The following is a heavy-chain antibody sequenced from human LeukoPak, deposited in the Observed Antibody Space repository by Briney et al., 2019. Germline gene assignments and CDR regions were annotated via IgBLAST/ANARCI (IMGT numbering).Heavy chain of an antibody. CDR3: ARPYYYYMDV. CDR1: GGSFSGYY. CDR2: INHSGST. V-gene: IGHV4-34*01. Sequence: KPSETLSLTCAVYGGSFSGYYWSWIRQPPGKGLEWIGEINHSGSTNYNPSLKSRVTISVDTSKNQFSLKLSSVTAADTAVYYCARPYYYYMDVWGKGTTVTISS. J-gene: IGHJ6*03.